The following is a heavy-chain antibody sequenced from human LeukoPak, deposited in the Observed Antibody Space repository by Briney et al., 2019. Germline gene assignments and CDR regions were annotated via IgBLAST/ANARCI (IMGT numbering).Heavy chain of an antibody. V-gene: IGHV4-59*01. CDR3: ARDRYSYGF. Sequence: PSETLSLTCTASGGFISSYYWSWIRQPPGKGLEWIGFISYSGSTYYNPSLKSRVTMSVDTSKNQFSLNLRSVTAADTAVYYCARDRYSYGFWGQGILVTVSS. D-gene: IGHD5-18*01. CDR2: ISYSGST. CDR1: GGFISSYY. J-gene: IGHJ4*02.